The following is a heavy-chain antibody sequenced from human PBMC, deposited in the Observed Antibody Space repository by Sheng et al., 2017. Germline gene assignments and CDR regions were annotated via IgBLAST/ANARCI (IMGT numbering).Heavy chain of an antibody. V-gene: IGHV3-30*02. CDR2: ILSDASGQ. CDR1: GFTFSRFG. D-gene: IGHD3-16*01. CDR3: AKDRKWGADYFDY. Sequence: QVQLVESGGGVVQPGGSLRLSCAASGFTFSRFGMHWVRQTPGRGLEWVAFILSDASGQHYADSVKGRFTISRDNSKNMLYLRMNSLRAEDTALYYCAKDRKWGADYFDYWGQGILVTVSS. J-gene: IGHJ4*02.